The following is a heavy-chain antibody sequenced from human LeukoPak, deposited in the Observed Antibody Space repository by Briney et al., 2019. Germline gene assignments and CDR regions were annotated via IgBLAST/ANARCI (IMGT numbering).Heavy chain of an antibody. Sequence: GGSLRLSCGASGLAFSSYSMNWVRQAPGKGLEWVSYISSDSGARYYADSVKGRFTISRDNAKNSLYLQMNSLRAEDTAVYYCARATQPGFDPWGQGTLVTVSS. CDR3: ARATQPGFDP. CDR1: GLAFSSYS. D-gene: IGHD2-15*01. J-gene: IGHJ5*02. V-gene: IGHV3-48*01. CDR2: ISSDSGAR.